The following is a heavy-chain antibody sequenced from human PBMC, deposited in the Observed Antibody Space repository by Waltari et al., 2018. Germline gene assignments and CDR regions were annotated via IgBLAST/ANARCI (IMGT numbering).Heavy chain of an antibody. V-gene: IGHV3-23*04. Sequence: EVQLVESGGGLVQPGGFARLCCAASGFTLRSYALSCVRLAPGKGLEWVSAISGSGGSTYYADSVKGRFTISRDNSKNTLYLQMNSLRAEDTAVYYCAKAPWVWATAYFDYWGQGTLVTVSS. J-gene: IGHJ4*02. CDR2: ISGSGGST. CDR3: AKAPWVWATAYFDY. CDR1: GFTLRSYA. D-gene: IGHD1-26*01.